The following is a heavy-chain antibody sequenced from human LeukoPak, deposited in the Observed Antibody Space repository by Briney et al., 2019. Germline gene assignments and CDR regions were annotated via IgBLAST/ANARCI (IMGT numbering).Heavy chain of an antibody. CDR3: ARDQADVRGVIAS. V-gene: IGHV3-7*01. D-gene: IGHD3-10*01. J-gene: IGHJ5*01. Sequence: PGGSLRLSCAASGFTFSSYWMSWVRQAPGKGLEWVANIKQDGSEKYYVDSVKGRFTISRDNAKNSLYLQMNSLRAEDTAVYYCARDQADVRGVIASWGQGTLVTVSS. CDR1: GFTFSSYW. CDR2: IKQDGSEK.